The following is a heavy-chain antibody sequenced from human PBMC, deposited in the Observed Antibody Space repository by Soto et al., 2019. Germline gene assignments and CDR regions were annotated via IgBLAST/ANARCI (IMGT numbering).Heavy chain of an antibody. CDR1: GDSISRASYY. D-gene: IGHD3-22*01. V-gene: IGHV4-39*01. J-gene: IGHJ3*02. CDR2: IDYTGNT. Sequence: ETLSLTCTVSGDSISRASYYCGWIRQPPGKGLEWIGRIDYTGNTYYNPSLKGRITISVDTSKRQFSLNLSSVTAADTAVYYCALYDSSDNMTFDIWGRGTMVTVSS. CDR3: ALYDSSDNMTFDI.